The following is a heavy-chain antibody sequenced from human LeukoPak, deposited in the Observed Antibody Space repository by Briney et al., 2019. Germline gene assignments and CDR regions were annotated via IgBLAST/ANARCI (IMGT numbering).Heavy chain of an antibody. CDR1: GYIFSTTW. CDR2: IFPRDSDT. J-gene: IGHJ4*02. Sequence: GESLKISCKTSGYIFSTTWIGWVRQLPGKGLEWMGIIFPRDSDTRYSPSFRGQVTISADTSISTAYLQWSSLKASDTAIYYCARQSPSDYWGQGTLVTVSS. V-gene: IGHV5-51*01. CDR3: ARQSPSDY.